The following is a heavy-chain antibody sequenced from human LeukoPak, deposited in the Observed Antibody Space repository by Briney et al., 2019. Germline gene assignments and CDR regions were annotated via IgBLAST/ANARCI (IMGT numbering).Heavy chain of an antibody. Sequence: GGSLRLSCAASGFTFSSYGMHWVRQAPGKGLEWVAVISYDGRNKYYADSVKGRFTISRDNSKNTLYLQMNSLRAEDTAVYYCARDRGYGGNLFDYWGQGTLVTVSS. CDR1: GFTFSSYG. J-gene: IGHJ4*02. V-gene: IGHV3-33*08. CDR3: ARDRGYGGNLFDY. CDR2: ISYDGRNK. D-gene: IGHD4-23*01.